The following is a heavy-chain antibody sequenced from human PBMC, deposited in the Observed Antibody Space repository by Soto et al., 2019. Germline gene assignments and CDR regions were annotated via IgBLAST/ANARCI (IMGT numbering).Heavy chain of an antibody. D-gene: IGHD1-26*01. J-gene: IGHJ4*02. Sequence: EVQLVESGGGLVQPGGSLRLSCAVSGFTFSSYWMHWVRQAPGKGLVWVARINSDGSGTTYADSVKGRFTISRDNAKNTLYLQMNRLRAEDTAVYFCARDQDGVGGTADYWGQGTLVTVSS. CDR2: INSDGSGT. CDR1: GFTFSSYW. V-gene: IGHV3-74*01. CDR3: ARDQDGVGGTADY.